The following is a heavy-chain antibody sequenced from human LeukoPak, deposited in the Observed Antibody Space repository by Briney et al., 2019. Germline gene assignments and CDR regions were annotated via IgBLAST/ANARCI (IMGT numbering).Heavy chain of an antibody. CDR3: ARDLYDFWSGYYPPGSGYMDV. V-gene: IGHV3-30-3*01. D-gene: IGHD3-3*01. Sequence: GGSLRLSCAAPGFTFSSYAMHWVRQAPGMGLEWVAVISYDGSNKYYADSVKGRFTISRDNSKNTLYLQMNSLRAEDTAVYYCARDLYDFWSGYYPPGSGYMDVWGKGTTVTVSS. J-gene: IGHJ6*03. CDR1: GFTFSSYA. CDR2: ISYDGSNK.